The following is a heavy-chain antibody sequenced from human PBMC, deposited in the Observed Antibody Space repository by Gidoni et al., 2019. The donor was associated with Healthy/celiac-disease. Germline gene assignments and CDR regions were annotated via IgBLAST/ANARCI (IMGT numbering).Heavy chain of an antibody. Sequence: QVQLQESGPGLVKPSETLSLTCTVSGGSISSYYWSWIRQPPGKGLEWIGYISYSGSTNYNPPLKSRVTISVDTSKNQFSLKLSSGTAADTAVYYCARRTVDWPQPTDAFDIWGQGTMVTVSS. CDR2: ISYSGST. V-gene: IGHV4-59*08. CDR1: GGSISSYY. J-gene: IGHJ3*02. CDR3: ARRTVDWPQPTDAFDI. D-gene: IGHD3-9*01.